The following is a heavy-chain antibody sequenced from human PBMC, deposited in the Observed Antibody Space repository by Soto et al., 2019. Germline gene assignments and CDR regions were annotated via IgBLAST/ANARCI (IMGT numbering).Heavy chain of an antibody. Sequence: QVQLGQSGAEVKKPGASVKVSCKASGYTFTRYDINWVRQATGQGHEWMGWMNPNSGNTGYAQKFQGRVTMTRNTSISTAYMARSSLRSEDTAVYYGAGEQVGAVDYGGQGTLVTVSS. V-gene: IGHV1-8*01. CDR3: AGEQVGAVDY. CDR1: GYTFTRYD. D-gene: IGHD1-26*01. J-gene: IGHJ4*02. CDR2: MNPNSGNT.